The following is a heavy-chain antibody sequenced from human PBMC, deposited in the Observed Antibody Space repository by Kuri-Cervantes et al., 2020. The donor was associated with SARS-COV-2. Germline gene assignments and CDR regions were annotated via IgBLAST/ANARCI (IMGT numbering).Heavy chain of an antibody. CDR1: GFTFSSYE. V-gene: IGHV3-48*03. CDR3: ASHPKRFLEWLFDY. J-gene: IGHJ4*02. D-gene: IGHD3-3*01. Sequence: GGSLRLSCAASGFTFSSYEMNWVRQAPGKGLEWVSYISSSGSTIYYADSVKGRLTISRDNAKNSLYLQMNSLRAEDTALYYCASHPKRFLEWLFDYWGQGTLVTVSS. CDR2: ISSSGSTI.